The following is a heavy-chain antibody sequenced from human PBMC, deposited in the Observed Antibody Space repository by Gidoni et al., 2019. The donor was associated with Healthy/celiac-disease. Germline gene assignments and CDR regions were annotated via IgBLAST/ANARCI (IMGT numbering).Heavy chain of an antibody. CDR1: GGSFSSYT. CDR3: ARASEIGGSWYRGGLFDY. CDR2: IIPILGIA. D-gene: IGHD6-13*01. V-gene: IGHV1-69*02. J-gene: IGHJ4*02. Sequence: QVQLVQSGAEVKNPGPSVKVSCKASGGSFSSYTISWVRQAPGQGLEWMGRIIPILGIANYAQKFQGRVTITADKSTSTAYMELSSLRSEDTAGYYCARASEIGGSWYRGGLFDYWGQGTLVTVSS.